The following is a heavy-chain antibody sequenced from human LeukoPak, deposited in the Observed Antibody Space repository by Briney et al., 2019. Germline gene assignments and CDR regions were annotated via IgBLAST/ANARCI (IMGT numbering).Heavy chain of an antibody. Sequence: GASVKVSCKASGYTFTNYGISWVRQAPGQGLEWMGWISAYNGNTNYAQKLQGRVTITRNTSISTAYMELSSLRSEDTAVYYCARENDFWSGLNVWGKGTTVTVSS. CDR1: GYTFTNYG. V-gene: IGHV1-18*01. D-gene: IGHD3-3*01. CDR3: ARENDFWSGLNV. CDR2: ISAYNGNT. J-gene: IGHJ6*04.